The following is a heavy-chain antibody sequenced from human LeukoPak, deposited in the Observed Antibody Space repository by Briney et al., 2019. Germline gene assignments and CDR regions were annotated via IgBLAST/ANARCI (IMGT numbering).Heavy chain of an antibody. CDR3: VRDGGVSGYDLLDY. V-gene: IGHV3-7*01. D-gene: IGHD5-12*01. CDR1: GFTFSNYW. CDR2: INLDGSEE. Sequence: GGSLRLSCAASGFTFSNYWMSWVREAPGRGLEGVAHINLDGSEEHYMDSVKARFIISRDNAKNSLSLQMDSLRAEDTAVYYCVRDGGVSGYDLLDYWGQGTLVTVSS. J-gene: IGHJ4*02.